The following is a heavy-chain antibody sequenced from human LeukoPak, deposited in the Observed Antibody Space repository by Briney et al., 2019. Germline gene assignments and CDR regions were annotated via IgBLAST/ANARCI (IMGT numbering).Heavy chain of an antibody. V-gene: IGHV1-69*06. Sequence: ASVKVSCKASGGTFSSYAISWVRQAPGQGLEWMGGIIPIFGTANYAQKFQGRVTITADKSTSTAYMELSSLRSEDTAVYYCACYITMVRDREYWFDPWGQGTLVTVSS. CDR1: GGTFSSYA. CDR2: IIPIFGTA. D-gene: IGHD3-10*01. CDR3: ACYITMVRDREYWFDP. J-gene: IGHJ5*02.